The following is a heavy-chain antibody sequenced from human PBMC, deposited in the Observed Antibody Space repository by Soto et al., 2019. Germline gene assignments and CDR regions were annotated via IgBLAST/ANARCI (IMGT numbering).Heavy chain of an antibody. V-gene: IGHV1-58*01. CDR2: IVVGSGNT. CDR1: GFTFTSSA. CDR3: GAGWSSNYVSGMDV. Sequence: VASVKVSCKASGFTFTSSAVQWVRQARGQRLEWIGWIVVGSGNTNYAQKFQERVTITRDMSTSTAYMELSSLRSEDTAVYYCGAGWSSNYVSGMDVWGQGTTVTVSS. J-gene: IGHJ6*02. D-gene: IGHD4-4*01.